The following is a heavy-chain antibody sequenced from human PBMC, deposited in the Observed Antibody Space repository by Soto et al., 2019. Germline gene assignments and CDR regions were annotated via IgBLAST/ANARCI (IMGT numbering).Heavy chain of an antibody. CDR2: IIPIFGTA. V-gene: IGHV1-69*13. J-gene: IGHJ4*02. CDR1: GGSFSSYA. D-gene: IGHD3-9*01. Sequence: GASVKVSCKATGGSFSSYAISWVRQAPGQGLEWMGGIIPIFGTANYAQKFQGRVTITADESTSRAYMELNSLESEDTAVYYCSRDDSDWFFNWGRGTPVTVSS. CDR3: SRDDSDWFFN.